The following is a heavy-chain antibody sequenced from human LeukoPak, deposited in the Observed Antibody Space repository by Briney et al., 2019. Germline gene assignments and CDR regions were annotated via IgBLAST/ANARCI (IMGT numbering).Heavy chain of an antibody. Sequence: GRSLRLSCAASGFTFSSYGMHWVRQAPGKGLEWVAVIWYDGSNKYYADSVKGRFTISRDNSKNTLYLQMNSLRAEDTAVYYCARGQTYYCDMDVWGQGTTVTVSS. V-gene: IGHV3-33*01. CDR2: IWYDGSNK. CDR3: ARGQTYYCDMDV. J-gene: IGHJ6*02. CDR1: GFTFSSYG.